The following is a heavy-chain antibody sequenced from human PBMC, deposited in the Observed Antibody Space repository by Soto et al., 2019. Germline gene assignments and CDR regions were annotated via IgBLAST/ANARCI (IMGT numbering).Heavy chain of an antibody. CDR1: GGSISSSY. CDR2: IYASGST. V-gene: IGHV4-4*07. D-gene: IGHD2-2*01. CDR3: ARACSSTSCYDVFDY. Sequence: QVQLQESGPGLVKPSETLSLTCTVSGGSISSSYWSWIRQPAGNGLEWIGRIYASGSTNYNPSLKSRVTMSVDTSKNQFSLKLRSVTAADTAVYYCARACSSTSCYDVFDYWGQGTLVTVSS. J-gene: IGHJ4*02.